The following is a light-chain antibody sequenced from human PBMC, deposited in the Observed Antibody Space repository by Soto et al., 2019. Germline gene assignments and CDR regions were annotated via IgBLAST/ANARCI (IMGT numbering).Light chain of an antibody. Sequence: QSVLTHPASVSGSPGQSITVSCTGTTSDVGGYNSVSWYQQHPGKVPKLMIYDVSNRPSGVSNRFSGSKSGNTASLTISGLQAEDEADYYCSSYTSSSPLVFGTGTKVTV. V-gene: IGLV2-14*01. CDR3: SSYTSSSPLV. CDR2: DVS. J-gene: IGLJ1*01. CDR1: TSDVGGYNS.